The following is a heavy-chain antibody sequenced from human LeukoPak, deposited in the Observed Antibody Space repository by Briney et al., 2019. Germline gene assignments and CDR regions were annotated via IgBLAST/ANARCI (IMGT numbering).Heavy chain of an antibody. CDR2: IIPIFGTA. D-gene: IGHD3-10*01. CDR1: GRTFSSYA. CDR3: ARSNYGSGSYYPYYYYYGMDV. J-gene: IGHJ6*04. Sequence: ASVKVSCTASGRTFSSYAISWVRQAPGQGLEWMGGIIPIFGTANYAQKFQGRVTITADESTSTAYMELSSLRSEDTAVYYCARSNYGSGSYYPYYYYYGMDVWGKGTTVTVSS. V-gene: IGHV1-69*13.